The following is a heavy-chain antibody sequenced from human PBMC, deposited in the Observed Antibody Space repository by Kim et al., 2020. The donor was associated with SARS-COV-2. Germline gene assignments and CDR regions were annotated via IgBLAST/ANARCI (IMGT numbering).Heavy chain of an antibody. CDR1: GGTFSSYA. CDR2: IIPILGIA. D-gene: IGHD3-22*01. J-gene: IGHJ5*02. CDR3: ARASNYYDSSDSPNWFDP. V-gene: IGHV1-69*04. Sequence: SVKVSCKASGGTFSSYAISWVRQAPGQGLEWMGRIIPILGIANYAQKFQGRVTITADKSTSTAYMELSSLRTEDTAVYYCARASNYYDSSDSPNWFDPW.